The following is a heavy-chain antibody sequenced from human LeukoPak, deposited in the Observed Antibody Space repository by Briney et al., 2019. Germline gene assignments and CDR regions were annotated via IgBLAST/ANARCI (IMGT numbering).Heavy chain of an antibody. J-gene: IGHJ3*01. Sequence: PGGSLRLSCAASGFTFSTYGMHWVRQAPGKGLEWVKVIWHDGSHKDYADSVKGRFTISRDNSKNTLYLQMNDLRAEDTAVYYCVRGWGSNVYASAFDVWGQGTMVTVSS. CDR1: GFTFSTYG. V-gene: IGHV3-33*01. D-gene: IGHD3-16*01. CDR3: VRGWGSNVYASAFDV. CDR2: IWHDGSHK.